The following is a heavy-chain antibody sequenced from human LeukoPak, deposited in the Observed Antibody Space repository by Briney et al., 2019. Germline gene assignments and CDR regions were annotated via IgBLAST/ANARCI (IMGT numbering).Heavy chain of an antibody. V-gene: IGHV1-8*02. J-gene: IGHJ4*02. CDR2: MNPNSGNT. CDR1: GYTFTNYD. D-gene: IGHD3-10*01. Sequence: ASVKVSCKASGYTFTNYDINWVRQATGQGPEWMGWMNPNSGNTGYAQKFQGRVTMTRNTSISTAYMELSSLRSEDTAVYYCARFNGRGVSNDYWGQGTLVTVSA. CDR3: ARFNGRGVSNDY.